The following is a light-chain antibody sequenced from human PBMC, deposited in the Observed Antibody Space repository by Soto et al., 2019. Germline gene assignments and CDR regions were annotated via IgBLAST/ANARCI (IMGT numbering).Light chain of an antibody. CDR3: QSYDESSHV. CDR1: SGSIASNF. V-gene: IGLV6-57*01. CDR2: QYK. Sequence: NFMLTQPHSVSESPGKTVTISCTRSSGSIASNFGQGSQQRPGSSPTTVIYQYKQRPSGVPPRFSGSIDRSSNSASLTISGLRTEDESDYYGQSYDESSHVFGTGTKLTVL. J-gene: IGLJ1*01.